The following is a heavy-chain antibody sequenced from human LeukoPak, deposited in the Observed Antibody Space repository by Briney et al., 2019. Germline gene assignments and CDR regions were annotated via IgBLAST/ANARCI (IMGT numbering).Heavy chain of an antibody. CDR2: INPTGGST. D-gene: IGHD2-21*02. CDR1: GYIFTNYY. CDR3: ARDHYHKIHSVMVTAPDY. V-gene: IGHV1-46*01. J-gene: IGHJ4*02. Sequence: ASVKVSCKASGYIFTNYYMHWVRQAPGEGLEWMGIINPTGGSTSYARKFQGRVTMTRDTSTSTVYMELRSLRSEDTAVYYCARDHYHKIHSVMVTAPDYWGQGTLVIVSS.